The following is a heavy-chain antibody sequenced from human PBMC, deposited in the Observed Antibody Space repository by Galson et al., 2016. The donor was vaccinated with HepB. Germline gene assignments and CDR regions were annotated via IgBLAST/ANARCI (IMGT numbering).Heavy chain of an antibody. Sequence: SLRISCAASGFNFSSYSMHWVRQAPGKGLEWVSFISSSSSYIYYADSVKGRFTISRDNAKNSLYLQMNSLRAEDTAVYYCARGGYSGYDWVRNWFDPWGQGTLVTVSS. J-gene: IGHJ5*02. CDR2: ISSSSSYI. V-gene: IGHV3-21*01. CDR3: ARGGYSGYDWVRNWFDP. D-gene: IGHD5-12*01. CDR1: GFNFSSYS.